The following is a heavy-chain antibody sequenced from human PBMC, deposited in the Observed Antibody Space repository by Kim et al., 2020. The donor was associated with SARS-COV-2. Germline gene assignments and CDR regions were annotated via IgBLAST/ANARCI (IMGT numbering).Heavy chain of an antibody. J-gene: IGHJ4*02. CDR2: ISWNSGSI. CDR3: AKDTSSSWYYFDY. D-gene: IGHD6-13*01. CDR1: GFTFDDYA. V-gene: IGHV3-9*01. Sequence: GGSLRLSCAASGFTFDDYAMHWVRQAPGKGLEWVSGISWNSGSIGYADSVKGRFTISRDNAKNSLYLQMNSLRAEDTALYYCAKDTSSSWYYFDYWGQGTLVTVSS.